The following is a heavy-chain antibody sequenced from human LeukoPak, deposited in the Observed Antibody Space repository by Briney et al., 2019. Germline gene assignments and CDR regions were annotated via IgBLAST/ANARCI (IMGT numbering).Heavy chain of an antibody. D-gene: IGHD3-10*01. CDR1: GGSISSGGYS. CDR2: IYHSGST. V-gene: IGHV4-30-2*01. CDR3: VRATAAGSGRAFDY. J-gene: IGHJ4*02. Sequence: PSETLSLTCAVSGGSISSGGYSWSWIRQPPGKGLEWIGYIYHSGSTYYNPSLKSRVTISVDRSKNQFSLKLSSVTAADTAIYYCVRATAAGSGRAFDYWAQGSLVPVSS.